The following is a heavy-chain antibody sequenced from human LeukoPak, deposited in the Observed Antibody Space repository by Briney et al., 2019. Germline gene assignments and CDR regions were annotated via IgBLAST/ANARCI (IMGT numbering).Heavy chain of an antibody. CDR2: ISGSGGSS. V-gene: IGHV3-23*01. Sequence: PGGSLRLSCAASGFTFSSYAMSWVRQAPGKGLEWVSAISGSGGSSYYADSVKGRFTISRDNSKNTLYLRMNSLRAEDTAVYYWAAMGGGGWYLGVWYFDYWGQGTLVTVSS. CDR3: AAMGGGGWYLGVWYFDY. CDR1: GFTFSSYA. D-gene: IGHD6-19*01. J-gene: IGHJ4*02.